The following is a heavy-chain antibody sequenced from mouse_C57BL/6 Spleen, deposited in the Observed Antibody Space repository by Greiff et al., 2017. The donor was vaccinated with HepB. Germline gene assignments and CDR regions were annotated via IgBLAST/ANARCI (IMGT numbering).Heavy chain of an antibody. D-gene: IGHD2-4*01. V-gene: IGHV1-18*01. Sequence: VQLQQSGPELVKPGASVKIPCKASGYTFTDYNMDWVKQSHGKSLEWIGDINPNNGGTIYNQKFKGKATLTVDKSSSTAYMELRSLTSEDTAVYYCARFEGLRDYYAMDYWGQGTSVTVSS. J-gene: IGHJ4*01. CDR3: ARFEGLRDYYAMDY. CDR1: GYTFTDYN. CDR2: INPNNGGT.